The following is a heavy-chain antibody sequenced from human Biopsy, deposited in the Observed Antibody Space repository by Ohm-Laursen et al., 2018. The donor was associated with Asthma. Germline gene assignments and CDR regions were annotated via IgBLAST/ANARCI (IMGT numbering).Heavy chain of an antibody. D-gene: IGHD3-16*01. CDR2: IYYIGST. CDR1: GGSISSGAYY. CDR3: ARRGGVRRYFDY. V-gene: IGHV4-30-4*01. Sequence: SQTLSLTCTVSGGSISSGAYYWSWVRQPPGKGLEWIGYIYYIGSTYYNPSLKSRVAILLDTSKNQFSLKLSSVTAADTAVYFCARRGGVRRYFDYWGQGTLVTASS. J-gene: IGHJ4*02.